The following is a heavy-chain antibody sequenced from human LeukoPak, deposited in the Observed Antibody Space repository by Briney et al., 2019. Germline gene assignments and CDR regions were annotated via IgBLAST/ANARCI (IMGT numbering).Heavy chain of an antibody. Sequence: PGRSLRLSCAASGFTFSSYGMHWVRQAPGKGLEWVALIWYDGTNKYYTDSVKGRFTISRDNSNNTLYLEMSSLRAEDTAVYYCARAHYNWNEPPFDHWGQGVLVTVSS. V-gene: IGHV3-33*01. CDR1: GFTFSSYG. CDR2: IWYDGTNK. CDR3: ARAHYNWNEPPFDH. D-gene: IGHD1-20*01. J-gene: IGHJ4*02.